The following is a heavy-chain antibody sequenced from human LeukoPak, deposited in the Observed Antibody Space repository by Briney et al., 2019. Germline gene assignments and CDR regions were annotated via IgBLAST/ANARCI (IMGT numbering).Heavy chain of an antibody. J-gene: IGHJ4*02. CDR3: ARDSR. CDR2: IKHKAHSYTT. Sequence: PGGSLRLSCAASGFTFSDHYMDWVRQAPGKGLEWVGRIKHKAHSYTTEYAASVKGRFTISRDDSKSSLYLQMNSLRAEDTAVYYCARDSRWGQGTLVTVSS. D-gene: IGHD2-2*01. V-gene: IGHV3-72*01. CDR1: GFTFSDHY.